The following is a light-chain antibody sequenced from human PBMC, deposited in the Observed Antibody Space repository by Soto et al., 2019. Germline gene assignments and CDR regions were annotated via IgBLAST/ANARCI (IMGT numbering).Light chain of an antibody. J-gene: IGKJ1*01. Sequence: IPMTQSPSTLSANLGDRVTMTCRASQSLNRNYLAWYQQKPGKAPKLLIYKASTLKSGVPSRFSGSGSGTEFTLTISSLQPDDFATYYCQHYNSYSEAFGQGTKVDVK. CDR2: KAS. CDR3: QHYNSYSEA. CDR1: QSLNRNY. V-gene: IGKV1-5*03.